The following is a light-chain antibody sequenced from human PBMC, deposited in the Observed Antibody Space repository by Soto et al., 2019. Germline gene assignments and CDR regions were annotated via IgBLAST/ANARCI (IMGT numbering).Light chain of an antibody. Sequence: DIQMTQSPCSLSASVVDRVTITCRASQSISSYLNWYQQKPGKAPKLLIYAASSLQSGVPSRSSGSGSGTDFTLTISSLQPEDFATYYCQQSYSTPRTFGQGTKVDIK. V-gene: IGKV1-39*01. J-gene: IGKJ1*01. CDR1: QSISSY. CDR3: QQSYSTPRT. CDR2: AAS.